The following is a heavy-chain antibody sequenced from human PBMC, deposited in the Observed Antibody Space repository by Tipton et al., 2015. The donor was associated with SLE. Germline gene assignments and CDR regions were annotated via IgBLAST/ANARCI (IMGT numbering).Heavy chain of an antibody. D-gene: IGHD2-21*01. CDR3: AKDRYCGGGTCFASYFDL. J-gene: IGHJ4*02. CDR2: ISGGGGSK. CDR1: GFTFRTYA. Sequence: SLRLSCAASGFTFRTYAMAWVRQSPGKGLEWVSLISGGGGSKHYADSVRGRFTISRDNSKNTLSLQLNTLRADDTAIYYCAKDRYCGGGTCFASYFDLWGQGTPVTVSS. V-gene: IGHV3-23*01.